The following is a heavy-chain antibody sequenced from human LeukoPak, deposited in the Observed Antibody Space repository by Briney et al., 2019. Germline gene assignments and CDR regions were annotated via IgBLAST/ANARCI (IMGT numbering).Heavy chain of an antibody. CDR2: IYYSGST. Sequence: SETLSLTCTVSGGSISSSSYYWGWIRQLPGKGLEWIGSIYYSGSTYYNPSLKSRVTISVDTSKNQFSLKLSSVTAADTAVYYCASRYYDSSGYYYLDYWGQGTLVTVSS. J-gene: IGHJ4*02. CDR1: GGSISSSSYY. V-gene: IGHV4-39*07. D-gene: IGHD3-22*01. CDR3: ASRYYDSSGYYYLDY.